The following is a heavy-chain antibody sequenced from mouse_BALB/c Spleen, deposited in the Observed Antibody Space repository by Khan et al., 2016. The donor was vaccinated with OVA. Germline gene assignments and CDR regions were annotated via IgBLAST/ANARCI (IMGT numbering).Heavy chain of an antibody. V-gene: IGHV1-63*02. J-gene: IGHJ2*01. CDR3: ARRGAARATWDYFDY. D-gene: IGHD3-1*01. CDR1: GYTFTNYW. CDR2: IYPGGGYT. Sequence: QVQLKQSGAELVRPGTSVKMSCKAAGYTFTNYWIGWVKQRPGHGLEWIGDIYPGGGYTNYNEKFKGKATLTADTSSSTAYMQVSSLTSEDSAIYSFARRGAARATWDYFDYWGQGTTLTVSS.